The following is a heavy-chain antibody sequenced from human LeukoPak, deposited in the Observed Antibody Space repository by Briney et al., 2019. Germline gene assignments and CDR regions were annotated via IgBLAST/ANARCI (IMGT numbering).Heavy chain of an antibody. CDR3: ARDENDSGGYPDH. Sequence: ASVKVSCKASGYTFTGYYMHWIRQAPGQGLEWMGWINPNSGGTNYAQKFQGKVTMTRDTSISTAYMELSRLRSDDTAVYYRARDENDSGGYPDHWGQGTLVTVSS. V-gene: IGHV1-2*02. D-gene: IGHD3-22*01. CDR2: INPNSGGT. J-gene: IGHJ4*02. CDR1: GYTFTGYY.